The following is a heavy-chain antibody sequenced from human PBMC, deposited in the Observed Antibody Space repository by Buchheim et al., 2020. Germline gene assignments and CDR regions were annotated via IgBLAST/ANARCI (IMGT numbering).Heavy chain of an antibody. Sequence: QLQLQESGPGLVKPSETLSLTCSVSNGSISNRSYYWGWIRQPPGKGLEWIGSIFYSGITYYNPSLQGRVTISVDTSKNQFSLKLSSVTAADTAVYYCANQPKLLRLGELSFDSWGQGTL. CDR1: NGSISNRSYY. V-gene: IGHV4-39*01. J-gene: IGHJ4*02. CDR3: ANQPKLLRLGELSFDS. D-gene: IGHD3-16*02. CDR2: IFYSGIT.